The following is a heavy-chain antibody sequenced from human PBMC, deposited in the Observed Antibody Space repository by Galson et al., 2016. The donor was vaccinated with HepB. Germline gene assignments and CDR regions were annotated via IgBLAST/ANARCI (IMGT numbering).Heavy chain of an antibody. J-gene: IGHJ4*02. Sequence: SLRLSCAGSGFTFSAYAMSWVRQAPGRGLECVSLLYRDGFTYYADSVKGRFTISRDNSKNTFYLQMNCLRADDTAVYYCARDGRQDRGSIFDYWGQGTLVTVSS. V-gene: IGHV3-66*01. CDR2: LYRDGFT. CDR3: ARDGRQDRGSIFDY. D-gene: IGHD6-6*01. CDR1: GFTFSAYA.